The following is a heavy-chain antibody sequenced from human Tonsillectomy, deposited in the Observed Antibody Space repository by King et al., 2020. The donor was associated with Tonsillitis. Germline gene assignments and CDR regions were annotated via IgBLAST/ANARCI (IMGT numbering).Heavy chain of an antibody. CDR2: ISHDGSAK. V-gene: IGHV3-7*01. D-gene: IGHD3-10*01. J-gene: IGHJ4*02. Sequence: VQLVESGGHLVQPGGSLRLSCAASGFIFSDYWMNWVRQAPGKGLEWVADISHDGSAKQYVDSVKGRFTISRDNAKNSLFLEMSSLGAEDTAVYYCARDLKTTFRGFAFWGQGTLVTVSS. CDR1: GFIFSDYW. CDR3: ARDLKTTFRGFAF.